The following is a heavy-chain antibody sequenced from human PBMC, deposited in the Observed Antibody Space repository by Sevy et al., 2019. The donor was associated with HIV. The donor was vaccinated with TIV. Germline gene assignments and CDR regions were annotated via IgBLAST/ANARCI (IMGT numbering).Heavy chain of an antibody. D-gene: IGHD3-22*01. Sequence: GGSLRLSCAVSGFTFSNAWMNWVRQAPGTGLQWVGLIKSKIDGEKTDYAGTVKGRFTMSTVDSKNTVYLQMNSLKTEDTAVYYCATAPGYYDSSPFDYWGPGTLVTVSS. J-gene: IGHJ4*02. V-gene: IGHV3-15*01. CDR1: GFTFSNAW. CDR3: ATAPGYYDSSPFDY. CDR2: IKSKIDGEKT.